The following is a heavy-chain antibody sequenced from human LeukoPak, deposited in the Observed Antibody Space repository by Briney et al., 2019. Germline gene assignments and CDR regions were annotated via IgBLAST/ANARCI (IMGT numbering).Heavy chain of an antibody. J-gene: IGHJ4*02. CDR3: ARGGEATDY. CDR1: GFTFSKYA. Sequence: GGSLRLSCAAWGFTFSKYAMHGVREAPGKGREGGAVISYDGSNEYSAASVQGRLTISRDNSKNTLYLQMNSLRAEDTAVYYCARGGEATDYRGQGTLVTVSS. V-gene: IGHV3-30-3*01. D-gene: IGHD1-26*01. CDR2: ISYDGSNE.